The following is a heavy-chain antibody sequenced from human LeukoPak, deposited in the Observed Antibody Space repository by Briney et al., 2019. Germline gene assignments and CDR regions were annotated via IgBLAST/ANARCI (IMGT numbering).Heavy chain of an antibody. CDR3: ARDNYDSSGPYYFDY. CDR2: ISGSGGST. D-gene: IGHD3-22*01. J-gene: IGHJ4*02. CDR1: GFTFSSYG. Sequence: PGGSLRLSCAASGFTFSSYGMSWVRQALGKGLEWGSAISGSGGSTYYADSVKGRFTISRDNARNSLYLQMNSLRAEDTAVYYCARDNYDSSGPYYFDYWGQGTLVTVSS. V-gene: IGHV3-23*01.